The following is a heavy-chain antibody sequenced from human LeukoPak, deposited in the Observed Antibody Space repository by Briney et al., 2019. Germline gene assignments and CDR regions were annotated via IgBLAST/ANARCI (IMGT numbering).Heavy chain of an antibody. Sequence: GASVKVSCKASGYTFTGYYVHSVRQARGQGVEGMGWINPNSGGRNYAKKFQGRVTMTSDTSIRTAYMELSRLRSDDTAVYYCARDLREVIWYFDYWGQGTLVTVSS. CDR2: INPNSGGR. D-gene: IGHD3-10*01. V-gene: IGHV1-2*02. J-gene: IGHJ4*02. CDR1: GYTFTGYY. CDR3: ARDLREVIWYFDY.